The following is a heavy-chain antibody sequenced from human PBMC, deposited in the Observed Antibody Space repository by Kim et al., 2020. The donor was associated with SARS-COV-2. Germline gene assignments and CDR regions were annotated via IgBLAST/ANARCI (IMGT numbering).Heavy chain of an antibody. D-gene: IGHD3-10*01. J-gene: IGHJ5*02. CDR3: ARDLRSVHGSGNYGWFDP. Sequence: GGSLRLSCSVSGFTFTNYGMGWLRQAPGKGLEWVSSISNNGRNTYYAESVKGRFTISRDNSKDMLYLQMNSLRAEGTAVYYCARDLRSVHGSGNYGWFDPWGQGALVTVSS. CDR1: GFTFTNYG. V-gene: IGHV3-23*01. CDR2: ISNNGRNT.